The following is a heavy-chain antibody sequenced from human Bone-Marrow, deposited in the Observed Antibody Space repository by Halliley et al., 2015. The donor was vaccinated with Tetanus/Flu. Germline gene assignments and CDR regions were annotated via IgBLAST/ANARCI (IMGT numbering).Heavy chain of an antibody. CDR3: ARDRTVVGGYNNWFDP. D-gene: IGHD1-26*01. J-gene: IGHJ5*02. CDR2: VYHSGIT. Sequence: TLSLTCTVSGGSISSSTYFWGWIRQPPGKGLEWIGSVYHSGITYDNPSLKSRVTISVDTSKNQFSLKLKSVTAADTAVYYCARDRTVVGGYNNWFDPWGQGMLVTVSS. V-gene: IGHV4-39*07. CDR1: GGSISSSTYF.